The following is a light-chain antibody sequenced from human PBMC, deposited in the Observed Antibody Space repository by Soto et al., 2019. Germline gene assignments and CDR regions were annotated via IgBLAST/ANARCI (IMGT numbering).Light chain of an antibody. J-gene: IGKJ4*01. V-gene: IGKV3-11*01. Sequence: EIVLTQPPATQSSSPGDRATLSCRARQSVSSYFAWYQQRPGQAHRLIISEASNKATDVPARFSGSGSGTDFTLTISSLEPEDFAVYYCQHRANLPLTFGGGTKLEIK. CDR2: EAS. CDR3: QHRANLPLT. CDR1: QSVSSY.